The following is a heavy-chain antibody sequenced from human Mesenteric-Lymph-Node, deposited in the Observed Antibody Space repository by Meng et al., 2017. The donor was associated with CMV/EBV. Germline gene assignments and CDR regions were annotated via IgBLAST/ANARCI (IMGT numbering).Heavy chain of an antibody. CDR2: INDSGST. D-gene: IGHD6-19*01. Sequence: VYGGSCSDHYWTWNRQPPGRGLEWIGEINDSGSTNYNPSLKSRVTISVDTSKNQFSLKVNSVTAADTAIYYCARRSRYNSGWYVDYWGRGTLVTVSS. CDR3: ARRSRYNSGWYVDY. J-gene: IGHJ4*02. V-gene: IGHV4-34*01. CDR1: GGSCSDHY.